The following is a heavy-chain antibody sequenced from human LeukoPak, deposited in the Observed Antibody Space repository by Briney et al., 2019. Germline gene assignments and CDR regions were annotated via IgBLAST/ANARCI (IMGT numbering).Heavy chain of an antibody. CDR2: ISSSGSYI. CDR3: ARGPHSGSHQSDPPFDY. CDR1: GFTFSSYT. J-gene: IGHJ4*02. Sequence: GGSLRLSCAVSGFTFSSYTMNWVRQTPGKGLEWVSSISSSGSYIYYADSVKGRFTISRDNVRNSLYLQMNSLRAEDTAVYYWARGPHSGSHQSDPPFDYRGQGTLVTVSS. V-gene: IGHV3-21*01. D-gene: IGHD1-26*01.